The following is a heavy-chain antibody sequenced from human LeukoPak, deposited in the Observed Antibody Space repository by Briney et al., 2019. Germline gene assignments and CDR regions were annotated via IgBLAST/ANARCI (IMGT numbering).Heavy chain of an antibody. CDR1: GFTFSSNF. V-gene: IGHV3-53*01. CDR2: ISSGGTT. CDR3: ARDGVSPMVATAGWFDP. Sequence: GGSLRLSCAASGFTFSSNFMSWVRQAPGKGLEWVSVISSGGTTNYTDSVKGRFTISRDNSKNTVYLQMDSLRAEDTAVYYCARDGVSPMVATAGWFDPWGQGTLVTVSS. D-gene: IGHD5-12*01. J-gene: IGHJ5*02.